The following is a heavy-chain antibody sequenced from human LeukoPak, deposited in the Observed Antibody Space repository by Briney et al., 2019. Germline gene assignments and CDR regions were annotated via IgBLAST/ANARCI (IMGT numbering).Heavy chain of an antibody. CDR3: ARVRGTYYYDSSGPSPYYLDY. CDR2: INHSGST. CDR1: GGSFSGYY. Sequence: PSETLSLTCAVYGGSFSGYYWSWIHQPPGKGLEWIGEINHSGSTNYNPSLKSRVTISVDTSKNQFSLKLSSVTAADTAVYYCARVRGTYYYDSSGPSPYYLDYWGQGTLVTVSS. V-gene: IGHV4-34*01. D-gene: IGHD3-22*01. J-gene: IGHJ4*02.